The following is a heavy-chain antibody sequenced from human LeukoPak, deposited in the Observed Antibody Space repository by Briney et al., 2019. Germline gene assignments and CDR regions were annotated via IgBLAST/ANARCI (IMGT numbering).Heavy chain of an antibody. J-gene: IGHJ4*02. Sequence: GGSLRLSCAASGFTFSSYGMHWVRQAPGKGLEWVAVISYDGSNKYYADSVKGRFTIFRDNSKNTLYLQMNSLRAEDTAVYYCAKDTPLYDSSGYYFDYWGQGTLVTVSS. CDR1: GFTFSSYG. D-gene: IGHD3-22*01. CDR3: AKDTPLYDSSGYYFDY. V-gene: IGHV3-30*18. CDR2: ISYDGSNK.